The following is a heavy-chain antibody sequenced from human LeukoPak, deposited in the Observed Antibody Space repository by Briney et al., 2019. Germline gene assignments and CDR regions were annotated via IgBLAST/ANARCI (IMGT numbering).Heavy chain of an antibody. J-gene: IGHJ4*02. CDR2: ISRSGDSI. CDR3: VKGTYTAAH. D-gene: IGHD1-14*01. V-gene: IGHV3-64D*06. Sequence: GGSLRLSCSASGFTFSSYAMHWVRQAPGKGLEYASAISRSGDSIYYADSVKGRISISRDNSKNTLYLQMSSLRAEDTAVYYCVKGTYTAAHWGQGTLVTVSS. CDR1: GFTFSSYA.